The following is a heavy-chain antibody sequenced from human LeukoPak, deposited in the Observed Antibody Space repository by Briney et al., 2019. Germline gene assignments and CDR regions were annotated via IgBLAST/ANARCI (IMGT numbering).Heavy chain of an antibody. CDR3: AKDQTAAVGQLDY. Sequence: GGSLRLSCAASGFTFSDYYMSWIRQAPGKGLEWASVISASGTDTYYADSVKGRFTISRDNSQNTLYLHMNSLRAEDTAVYYCAKDQTAAVGQLDYWGQGTVVTVSS. D-gene: IGHD6-13*01. J-gene: IGHJ4*02. V-gene: IGHV3-23*01. CDR1: GFTFSDYY. CDR2: ISASGTDT.